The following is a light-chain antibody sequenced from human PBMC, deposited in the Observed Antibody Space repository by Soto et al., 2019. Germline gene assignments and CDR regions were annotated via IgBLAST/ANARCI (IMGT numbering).Light chain of an antibody. Sequence: EIVLTQSPGTLSLSPGERATLSCRASQSITIHYLAWYQQKPGQAPRLLMYGASNRATGIPDRFSGSGSGTHFPLTISRLEPEDFAMYYCQQYASSPRTFGQGTKVEIK. CDR1: QSITIHY. CDR2: GAS. CDR3: QQYASSPRT. J-gene: IGKJ1*01. V-gene: IGKV3-20*01.